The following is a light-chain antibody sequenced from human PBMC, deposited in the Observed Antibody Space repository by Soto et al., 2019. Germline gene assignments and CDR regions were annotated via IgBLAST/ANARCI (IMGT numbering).Light chain of an antibody. V-gene: IGKV3-20*01. Sequence: VLTQSPGTLSLSPGERVALSCRASQSVSGSYLAWYQQKPGHAPRLLIYEASRRPPGIPGRFSGSGSGTEFILTISRLEPEDLAPYFCQQYGSSPRTFGQGTQLEI. J-gene: IGKJ2*01. CDR3: QQYGSSPRT. CDR2: EAS. CDR1: QSVSGSY.